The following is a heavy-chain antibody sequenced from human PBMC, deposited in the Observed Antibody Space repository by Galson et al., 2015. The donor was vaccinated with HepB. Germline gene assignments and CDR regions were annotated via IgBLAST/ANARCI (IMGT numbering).Heavy chain of an antibody. V-gene: IGHV3-7*03. CDR2: IKQDGSEK. CDR3: ANSDGVDPYYYYGMDV. CDR1: GFTFSSYW. D-gene: IGHD3-3*01. Sequence: SLRLSCAGSGFTFSSYWMTWVRRAPGKGLEWVANIKQDGSEKYYVDSVKGRFTVSRDNAKNSLYLQMNSLRVEDTAVYYCANSDGVDPYYYYGMDVWGQGTLVTVSS. J-gene: IGHJ6*02.